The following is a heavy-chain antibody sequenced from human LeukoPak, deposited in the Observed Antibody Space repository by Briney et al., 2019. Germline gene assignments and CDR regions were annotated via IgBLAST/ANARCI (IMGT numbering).Heavy chain of an antibody. CDR1: GYTLTELS. J-gene: IGHJ4*02. CDR2: FDPEDGET. D-gene: IGHD6-19*01. CDR3: ATYSQFTQWLGYY. Sequence: GASVKVSCKVSGYTLTELSMHWVGQAPGKGVEGMGGFDPEDGETISAQKFQGRVTMTEDTSTDTAYMELSSLRSEDTAVYYCATYSQFTQWLGYYWGQGTLVTVSS. V-gene: IGHV1-24*01.